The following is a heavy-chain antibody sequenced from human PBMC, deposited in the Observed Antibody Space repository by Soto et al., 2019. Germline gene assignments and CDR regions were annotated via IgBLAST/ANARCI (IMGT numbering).Heavy chain of an antibody. D-gene: IGHD3-16*01. V-gene: IGHV3-74*03. CDR1: GFTFSDYW. Sequence: EVQLVESGGGLVQPGGSLRLSCAASGFTFSDYWMRWVRQAPGKGLVWVSRISTDGSTTTYADSVKGRFTVSRDNAKNTLYLQMNSLRADDTAVYYCARGGRGGFDYWGQGTLVTVSS. CDR3: ARGGRGGFDY. CDR2: ISTDGSTT. J-gene: IGHJ4*02.